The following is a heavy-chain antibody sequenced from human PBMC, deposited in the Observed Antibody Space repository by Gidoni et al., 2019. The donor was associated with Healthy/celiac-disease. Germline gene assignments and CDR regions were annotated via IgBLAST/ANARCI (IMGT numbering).Heavy chain of an antibody. D-gene: IGHD3-16*01. CDR3: ARHPGGLQPNDY. J-gene: IGHJ4*02. CDR2: MDPSDSYT. V-gene: IGHV5-10-1*03. Sequence: EVQLVQSGAEVKKHGESLTSSCKGAGYSFTNYWISWVRQMPGKGLEWMGKMDPSDSYTNYSPSFQGHVTISADKSISSAYLQWSSLKASDTAMYYCARHPGGLQPNDYWGQGTLVTVSS. CDR1: GYSFTNYW.